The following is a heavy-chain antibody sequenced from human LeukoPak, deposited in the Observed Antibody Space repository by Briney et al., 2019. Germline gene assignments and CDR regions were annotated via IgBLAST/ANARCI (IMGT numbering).Heavy chain of an antibody. CDR1: GYTLTELS. CDR3: ARVGAAAGTDGHYYFDY. D-gene: IGHD6-13*01. CDR2: FDPEDGET. V-gene: IGHV1-24*01. J-gene: IGHJ4*02. Sequence: ASVKVSCKVSGYTLTELSMHWVRQAPGKGLEWMGGFDPEDGETIYAQKFQGRVTMTEDTSTDTAYMELSSLRSDDTAVYYCARVGAAAGTDGHYYFDYWGQGTLVTVSS.